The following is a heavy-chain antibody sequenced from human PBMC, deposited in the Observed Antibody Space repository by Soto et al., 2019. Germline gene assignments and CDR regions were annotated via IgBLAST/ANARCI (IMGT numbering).Heavy chain of an antibody. Sequence: QMQLVQSGPEVKKPGTSVQVSCKASGFTFTSSAVQWVRQARGQRLEWIGWIVVGSGNTNYAQKFQERVTITRDMSTSTAYMELSSLRSEDTAVYYCAADSGYSGYDLFDYWGQGTLVTVSS. D-gene: IGHD5-12*01. J-gene: IGHJ4*02. CDR3: AADSGYSGYDLFDY. CDR2: IVVGSGNT. CDR1: GFTFTSSA. V-gene: IGHV1-58*01.